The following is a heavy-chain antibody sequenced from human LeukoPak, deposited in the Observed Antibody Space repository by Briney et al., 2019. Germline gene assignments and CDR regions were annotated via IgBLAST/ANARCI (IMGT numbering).Heavy chain of an antibody. J-gene: IGHJ5*02. V-gene: IGHV1-69*13. Sequence: ASVKVSCKASGYTFTGYYMHWVRQAPGQGLEWMGGIIPIFGTANYAQKFQGRVTITADESTSTAYMELSSLRSEDTAVYYCARVPLGPPTANWFDPWGQGTLVTVSS. D-gene: IGHD3-16*02. CDR3: ARVPLGPPTANWFDP. CDR1: GYTFTGYY. CDR2: IIPIFGTA.